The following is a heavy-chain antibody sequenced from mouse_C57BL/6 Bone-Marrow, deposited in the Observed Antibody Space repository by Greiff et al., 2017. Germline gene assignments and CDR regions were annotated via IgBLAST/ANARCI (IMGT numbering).Heavy chain of an antibody. J-gene: IGHJ3*01. CDR2: INPNNGGT. D-gene: IGHD1-1*01. CDR1: GYTFTDYN. CDR3: ARSRDYYGSSWFAY. V-gene: IGHV1-18*01. Sequence: EVQLQQSGPELVKPGASVKIPCKASGYTFTDYNMDWVKQSHGKSLEWIGDINPNNGGTIYNQKFKGKATLTVDKASSTAYMELRSLTSEDTAVYYCARSRDYYGSSWFAYWGQGTLVTVSA.